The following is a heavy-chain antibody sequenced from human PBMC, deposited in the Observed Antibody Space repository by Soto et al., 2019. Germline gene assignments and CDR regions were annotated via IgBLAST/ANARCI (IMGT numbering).Heavy chain of an antibody. D-gene: IGHD3-9*01. Sequence: GGSLRLSCAASGFTFSSYWMSWVRQAPGKGLEWVANIKQDGSEKYYVDSVKGRFTISRDNAKNSLYLQMNSLRAEDTAVYYCARMGGGYFDWLSEDQIDYWGQGTLVTVSS. CDR3: ARMGGGYFDWLSEDQIDY. V-gene: IGHV3-7*01. J-gene: IGHJ4*02. CDR2: IKQDGSEK. CDR1: GFTFSSYW.